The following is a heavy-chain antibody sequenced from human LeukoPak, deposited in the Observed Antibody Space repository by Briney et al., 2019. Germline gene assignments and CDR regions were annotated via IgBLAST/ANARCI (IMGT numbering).Heavy chain of an antibody. J-gene: IGHJ3*02. CDR2: ISSSSSTI. CDR1: GFTFSIYS. V-gene: IGHV3-48*01. D-gene: IGHD1-26*01. CDR3: ARGGSYLSAFDI. Sequence: GGSLRLSCAASGFTFSIYSMNWVRQAPGKGLEWVSYISSSSSTILYADSVKGRFTISRDNSKNTLYLQMNSLRAEDTAVYYCARGGSYLSAFDIWGQGTMVTVSS.